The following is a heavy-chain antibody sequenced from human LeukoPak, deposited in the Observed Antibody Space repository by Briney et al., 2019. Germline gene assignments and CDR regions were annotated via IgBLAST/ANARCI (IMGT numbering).Heavy chain of an antibody. CDR1: GFTFSDYY. CDR2: ISSSGSTI. CDR3: ARVGPMVRGVIIKGSLGYYGMDV. J-gene: IGHJ6*02. V-gene: IGHV3-11*01. D-gene: IGHD3-10*01. Sequence: GGSLRLSCAASGFTFSDYYMSWIRQAPGKGLEWVSYISSSGSTIYYADSVKGRFTISRDNAKNSLYLQMNSLRAEDTAVYYCARVGPMVRGVIIKGSLGYYGMDVWGQGTTVTVSS.